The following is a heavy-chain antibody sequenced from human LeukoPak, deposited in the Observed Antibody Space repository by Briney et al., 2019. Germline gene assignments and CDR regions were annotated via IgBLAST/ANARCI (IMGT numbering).Heavy chain of an antibody. Sequence: KPSETLSLTCVVYGGSFSGYYWSWIRQPPGKGQEWIGEINHSASTNYNPSLKSRVTISVDTSKNQFSLKLSSVTAADTAVYYCALAVAGTVVDAFDIWGQGTMVTVFS. CDR1: GGSFSGYY. J-gene: IGHJ3*02. D-gene: IGHD6-19*01. V-gene: IGHV4-34*01. CDR3: ALAVAGTVVDAFDI. CDR2: INHSAST.